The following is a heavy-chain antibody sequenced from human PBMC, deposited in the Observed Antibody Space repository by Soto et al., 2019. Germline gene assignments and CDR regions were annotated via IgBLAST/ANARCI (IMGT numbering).Heavy chain of an antibody. Sequence: VQLTESGPGLVRPSGTLSLTCDVSSGSISTSVLWAWVRRFLGKGLEWIGEIGHDGHTNYNPSLSGRVTMSVDLSNSQFSLKVASVTAADTALYFCVGGRDYDYWGQGTLVTVSS. V-gene: IGHV4-4*02. CDR2: IGHDGHT. J-gene: IGHJ4*02. CDR1: SGSISTSVL. D-gene: IGHD1-26*01. CDR3: VGGRDYDY.